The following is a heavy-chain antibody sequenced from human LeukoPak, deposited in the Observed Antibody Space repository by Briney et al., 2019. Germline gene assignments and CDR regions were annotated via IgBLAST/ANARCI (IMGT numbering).Heavy chain of an antibody. CDR1: GGSFSGYY. J-gene: IGHJ4*02. CDR2: INHSGST. V-gene: IGHV4-34*01. D-gene: IGHD6-6*01. Sequence: PSETLSLTCAVYGGSFSGYYWSWIRQPPGKGLEWIGEINHSGSTNYNPSLKSRVTISVDTSKNQFSLKLSSVTAADTAVYYCARRYSSSSNDIDYWGQGALVTVSS. CDR3: ARRYSSSSNDIDY.